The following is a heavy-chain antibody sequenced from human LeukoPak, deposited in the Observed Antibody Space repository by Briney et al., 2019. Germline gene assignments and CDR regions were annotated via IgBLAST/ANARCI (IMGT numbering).Heavy chain of an antibody. J-gene: IGHJ4*02. CDR2: ISGSGGNT. CDR3: AKGSSGYETNFDF. D-gene: IGHD5-12*01. CDR1: GFTFSSYA. V-gene: IGHV3-23*01. Sequence: PGGSLRLSCAASGFTFSSYAMSWVRQAPGRGLEWVSAISGSGGNTYYADSVKGRFTISGDNSQNTLYLQMNSLRAEDTAVYNCAKGSSGYETNFDFWGQGTLVTVSS.